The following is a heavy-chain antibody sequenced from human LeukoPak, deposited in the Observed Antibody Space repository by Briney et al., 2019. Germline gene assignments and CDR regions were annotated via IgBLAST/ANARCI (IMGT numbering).Heavy chain of an antibody. CDR2: ISWNSGSI. CDR3: AKVSGYGGWNDY. V-gene: IGHV3-9*01. D-gene: IGHD4-23*01. CDR1: GFTFSSYW. Sequence: PGGSLRLSCAASGFTFSSYWMHWVRQAPGKGLVWVSGISWNSGSIGYADSVKGRFTISRDNAKNSLYLQMNSLRAEDTALYYCAKVSGYGGWNDYWGQGTLVTVSS. J-gene: IGHJ4*02.